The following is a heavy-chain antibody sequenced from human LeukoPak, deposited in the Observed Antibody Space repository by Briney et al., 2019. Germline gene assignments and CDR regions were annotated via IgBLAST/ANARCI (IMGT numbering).Heavy chain of an antibody. D-gene: IGHD2-2*02. J-gene: IGHJ6*04. CDR1: GGSFSGYY. Sequence: PSETLSLTCAVYGGSFSGYYWSWIRQPPGKGLEWIGEINHSGSTNYNPSLKSRVTISVDTSKNQFSLKLSSVTAADTAVYYCARGGYCSSTRCYKNGMDVWGKGTTVTVSS. CDR2: INHSGST. V-gene: IGHV4-34*01. CDR3: ARGGYCSSTRCYKNGMDV.